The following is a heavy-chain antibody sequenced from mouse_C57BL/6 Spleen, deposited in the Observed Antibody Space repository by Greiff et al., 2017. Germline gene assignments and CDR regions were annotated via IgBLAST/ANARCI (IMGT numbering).Heavy chain of an antibody. D-gene: IGHD2-1*01. CDR1: GFTFSDYG. J-gene: IGHJ4*01. Sequence: EVNLVESGGGLVKPGGSLKLSCAASGFTFSDYGMHWVRQAPEKGLEWVAYISSGSSTIYYADTVKGRFTISRDNAKNTLFLQMTSLRSEDTAMYYCATSYYGNFYAMDYWGQGTSVTVSS. CDR2: ISSGSSTI. V-gene: IGHV5-17*01. CDR3: ATSYYGNFYAMDY.